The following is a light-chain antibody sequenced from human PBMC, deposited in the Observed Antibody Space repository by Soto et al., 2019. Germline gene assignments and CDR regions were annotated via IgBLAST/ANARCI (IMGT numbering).Light chain of an antibody. CDR2: DAS. CDR1: QSVSKY. J-gene: IGKJ4*01. Sequence: EIVLTQSPATLSLSPGERATLSCRASQSVSKYLAWYQQKPGQAPRLLIHDASNRATGIPARFSGSGSGTDFPLTISSPEPEDFGVYYCQQRSNWPQITFGGGTKVEIK. CDR3: QQRSNWPQIT. V-gene: IGKV3-11*01.